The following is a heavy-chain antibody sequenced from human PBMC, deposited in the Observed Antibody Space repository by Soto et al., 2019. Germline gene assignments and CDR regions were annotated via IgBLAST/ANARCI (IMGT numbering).Heavy chain of an antibody. V-gene: IGHV3-53*01. CDR2: IFIGGTT. Sequence: MPWFSKDQGKALEWVSVIFIGGTTQYAVSVKGRFTISRDYSKNTVYLQMNSLRDEDTAVYYCARDPPSSNYDSSGYYPEYFQHWGQGTLVTVSS. J-gene: IGHJ1*01. CDR3: ARDPPSSNYDSSGYYPEYFQH. D-gene: IGHD3-22*01.